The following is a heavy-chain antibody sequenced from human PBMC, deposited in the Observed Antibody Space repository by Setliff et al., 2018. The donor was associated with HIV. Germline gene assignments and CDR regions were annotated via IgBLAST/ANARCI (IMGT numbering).Heavy chain of an antibody. CDR3: ARSTVGAGASFP. D-gene: IGHD1-26*01. J-gene: IGHJ5*02. Sequence: PSETLSLTCTVSGDSINTHYWSWIRQPPGKGLEWIGCISHSGNTNFNPSLNSRVTISLDTSKNQFSLRLTSRTAADTAIYYCARSTVGAGASFPWGRGVSVTVSS. CDR2: ISHSGNT. V-gene: IGHV4-59*11. CDR1: GDSINTHY.